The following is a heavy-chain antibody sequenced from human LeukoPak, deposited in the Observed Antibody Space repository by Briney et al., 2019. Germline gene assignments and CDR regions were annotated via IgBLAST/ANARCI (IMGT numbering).Heavy chain of an antibody. CDR3: VKDLTGTWSFDY. CDR1: GFIFSGYV. D-gene: IGHD3-9*01. CDR2: IGPNGAST. Sequence: GGSLRLSCAASGFIFSGYVMHWVRQAPGKGLEYVSSIGPNGASTLYADSVKGRFTISRDNSKNALYLQLTSLRLEDTALYYCVKDLTGTWSFDYWGQGALVTVSS. V-gene: IGHV3-64D*06. J-gene: IGHJ4*02.